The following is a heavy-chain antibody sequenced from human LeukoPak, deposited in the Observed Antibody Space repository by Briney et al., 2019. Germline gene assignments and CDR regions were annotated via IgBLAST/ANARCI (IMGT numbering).Heavy chain of an antibody. CDR1: GGTFSSYA. CDR2: IIPIFGTA. CDR3: ARGYSSSRNYYYYYYYMDV. J-gene: IGHJ6*03. Sequence: SSVKVSCKASGGTFSSYAISWVRQAPGQGLEWMGRIIPIFGTANYAQKFQGRVTITTDESTSTAYMELSSLRSEDTAVYYCARGYSSSRNYYYYYYYMDVWGKGTTVTVSS. V-gene: IGHV1-69*05. D-gene: IGHD6-13*01.